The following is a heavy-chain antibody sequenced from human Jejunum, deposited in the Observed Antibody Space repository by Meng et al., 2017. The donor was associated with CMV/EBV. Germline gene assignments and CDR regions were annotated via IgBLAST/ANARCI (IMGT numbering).Heavy chain of an antibody. CDR3: ATVTGTLDPFPY. CDR1: GFTFSSHA. V-gene: IGHV3-23*01. CDR2: ISGTGVRT. J-gene: IGHJ4*02. Sequence: EVQLLESGGGCIQPGGSLRLSCAASGFTFSSHAMSWVRQAPGKGLEWVSSISGTGVRTFYADSVKGRFTISKDTSKDTLYLQMNSLRAEDTATYYCATVTGTLDPFPYWGLGTLVTVSS. D-gene: IGHD3-10*01.